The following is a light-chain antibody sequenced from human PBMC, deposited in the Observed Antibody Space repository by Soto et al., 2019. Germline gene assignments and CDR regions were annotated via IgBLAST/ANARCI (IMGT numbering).Light chain of an antibody. J-gene: IGKJ5*01. Sequence: EIVLTQSPATLSLSPGERATLSCRASQSVSRYLAWYQQEPGQAPRLLIYDASNRATGIPARFSGSGSGTDFTLTISSLEHEDFAVYYCQQRTNWPPITFGQGTRLEIK. V-gene: IGKV3-11*01. CDR3: QQRTNWPPIT. CDR2: DAS. CDR1: QSVSRY.